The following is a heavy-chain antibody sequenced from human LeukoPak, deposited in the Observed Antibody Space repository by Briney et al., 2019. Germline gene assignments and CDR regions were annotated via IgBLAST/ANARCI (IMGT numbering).Heavy chain of an antibody. Sequence: GGSLRLSCAASGFNYSSYTMNWVRLAPGMGLEWLSYISASRGITYYADSVKGRFTISRDNAKNSLYLQMNSLRAEDTAVYYWVGGSLASGVVVYYYYYLDVWGKGTTVTVSS. CDR3: VGGSLASGVVVYYYYYLDV. V-gene: IGHV3-48*01. J-gene: IGHJ6*03. D-gene: IGHD3-3*01. CDR1: GFNYSSYT. CDR2: ISASRGIT.